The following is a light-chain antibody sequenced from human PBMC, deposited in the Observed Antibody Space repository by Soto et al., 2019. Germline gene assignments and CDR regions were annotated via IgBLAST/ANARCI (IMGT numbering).Light chain of an antibody. CDR2: AAS. V-gene: IGKV3-20*01. CDR3: QQYNDSPLT. CDR1: QTLNTNP. J-gene: IGKJ3*01. Sequence: EIGLTQSPGTLSLSPGERATLSCRASQTLNTNPLAWYQQRPGQTPRLLIYAASTRDTDIPDRFNGSGSGTDFALTISRLEPEDFALYYCQQYNDSPLTFGPGTKVDVK.